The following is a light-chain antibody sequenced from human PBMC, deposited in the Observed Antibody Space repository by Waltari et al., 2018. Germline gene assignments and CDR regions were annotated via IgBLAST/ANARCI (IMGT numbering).Light chain of an antibody. CDR1: SSAVGGYTY. J-gene: IGLJ1*01. Sequence: QSALPQPPSASGSPGPSVTIPCPGPSSAVGGYTYVPWYQPHPGKAPKLMISEVTKRPSGVPDRFSGSKSGNTASLTVSGLQADDEADYYCCSHAGSHNYVFGTGTKVTVL. CDR3: CSHAGSHNYV. CDR2: EVT. V-gene: IGLV2-8*01.